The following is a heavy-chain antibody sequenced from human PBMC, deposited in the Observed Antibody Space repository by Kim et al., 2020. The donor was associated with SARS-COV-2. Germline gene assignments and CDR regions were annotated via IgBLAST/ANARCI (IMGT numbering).Heavy chain of an antibody. CDR2: IWLDGSNA. V-gene: IGHV3-33*06. J-gene: IGHJ6*02. Sequence: GGSLRLSCTTSGFTFKNYAMHWVRQAPGKGLEWVAVIWLDGSNAFYENSVKGRFTISRDNSKNILYLHMNSLRAEDTAVYYCAKAGSVGTYYYYGLDVWGQGTTVTVSS. D-gene: IGHD7-27*01. CDR3: AKAGSVGTYYYYGLDV. CDR1: GFTFKNYA.